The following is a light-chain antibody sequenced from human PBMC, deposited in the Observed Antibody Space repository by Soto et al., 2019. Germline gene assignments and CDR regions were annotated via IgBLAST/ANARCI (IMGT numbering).Light chain of an antibody. CDR3: QQHSNWKIV. V-gene: IGKV3-11*01. Sequence: EIVLTQSPVTLSLSPGERATLSCRASQSVSSYLVWYQQKPGQAPRLLIYDASNRATGIPARFSGSGSGTDFTLTISSLEPEDFAVYYCQQHSNWKIVFGGGTKVEIK. CDR2: DAS. J-gene: IGKJ4*01. CDR1: QSVSSY.